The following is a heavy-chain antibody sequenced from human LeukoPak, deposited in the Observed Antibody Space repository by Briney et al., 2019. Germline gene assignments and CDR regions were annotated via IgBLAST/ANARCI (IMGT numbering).Heavy chain of an antibody. J-gene: IGHJ4*02. D-gene: IGHD4-17*01. V-gene: IGHV3-74*01. Sequence: PGGSLRLSCAASGFTFTSVWMHWFRQAPGRGLVWISRISTDGAVTGYADSVKGLFTISRDNAKNTLYLQMNSLRAADTAVYYCARDRTTVTLFDNWGQGALVTVSS. CDR3: ARDRTTVTLFDN. CDR2: ISTDGAVT. CDR1: GFTFTSVW.